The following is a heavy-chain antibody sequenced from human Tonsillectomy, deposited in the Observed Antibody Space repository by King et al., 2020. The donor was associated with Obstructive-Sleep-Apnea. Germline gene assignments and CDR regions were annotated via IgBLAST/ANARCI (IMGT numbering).Heavy chain of an antibody. CDR3: AKALSSWDY. J-gene: IGHJ4*02. CDR2: IRYDGSSK. Sequence: VQLVESGGGVVQPGRSLRLSCAASGFTFSSYGMHWFRQAPGKGLEGVAFIRYDGSSKYYADSVKGRFTISRDNSKNTLYLQMNSLRTEDTAVYYCAKALSSWDYWGQGTLVTVSS. V-gene: IGHV3-30*02. CDR1: GFTFSSYG. D-gene: IGHD6-13*01.